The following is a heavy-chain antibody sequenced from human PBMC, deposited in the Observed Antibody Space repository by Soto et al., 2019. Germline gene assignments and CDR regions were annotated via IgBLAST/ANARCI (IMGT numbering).Heavy chain of an antibody. CDR2: INAGNGNT. Sequence: ASVTVSCQASGYTFTSYAMHWVRQAPGQRPEWMGWINAGNGNTKYSQNFQGRVTITRDTSASTAYMELSSLRSEDTAVYYCAREYDSSGYFFDYWGQGTLVTVSS. V-gene: IGHV1-3*01. D-gene: IGHD3-22*01. CDR1: GYTFTSYA. J-gene: IGHJ4*02. CDR3: AREYDSSGYFFDY.